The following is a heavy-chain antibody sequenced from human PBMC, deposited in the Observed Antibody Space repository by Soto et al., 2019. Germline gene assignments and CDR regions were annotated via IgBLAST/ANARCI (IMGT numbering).Heavy chain of an antibody. CDR3: AKDVYRAATPSWFDP. CDR1: GFTFSSYA. J-gene: IGHJ5*02. Sequence: PGGSLRLSCAASGFTFSSYAMSWVRQAPGKGLEWVSAISGSGGSTYYADSVKGRFTISRDNSKNTLYLQMNSMRAEDTAVYYCAKDVYRAATPSWFDPWGQGTLVTVSS. V-gene: IGHV3-23*01. CDR2: ISGSGGST. D-gene: IGHD2-15*01.